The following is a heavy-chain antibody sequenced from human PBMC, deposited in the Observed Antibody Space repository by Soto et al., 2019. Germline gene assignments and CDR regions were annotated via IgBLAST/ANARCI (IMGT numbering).Heavy chain of an antibody. CDR2: TYYKSKWYN. J-gene: IGHJ6*04. V-gene: IGHV6-1*01. Sequence: PSQTLSLTCAISGDSVSSNSAAWNCIRQSPSRGLEWLGRTYYKSKWYNDYAVSVKSRITINPDTSKNQFSLQLKSVSPEDTAVYYCARDSRSSTSQYPFGLDVWGKGNKVTVYS. CDR1: GDSVSSNSAA. CDR3: ARDSRSSTSQYPFGLDV. D-gene: IGHD6-6*01.